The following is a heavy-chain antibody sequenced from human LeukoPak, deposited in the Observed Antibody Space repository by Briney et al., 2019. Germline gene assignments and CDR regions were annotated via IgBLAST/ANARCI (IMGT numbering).Heavy chain of an antibody. Sequence: PGGSLRLSCAASGFAFSSYWMNWVRQAPGKGLEWVANIKQDGSEKYYVDSVKGRFTISRDKSKNTLYLQMNSLRAEDTAVYYCAKVPFESGYYYFDYWGQGTLVTVSS. V-gene: IGHV3-7*03. J-gene: IGHJ4*02. CDR1: GFAFSSYW. CDR2: IKQDGSEK. CDR3: AKVPFESGYYYFDY. D-gene: IGHD3-3*01.